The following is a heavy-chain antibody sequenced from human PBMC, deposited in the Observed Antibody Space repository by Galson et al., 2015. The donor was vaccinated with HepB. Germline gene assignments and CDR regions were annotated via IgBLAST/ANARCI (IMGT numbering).Heavy chain of an antibody. V-gene: IGHV3-11*06. D-gene: IGHD5-24*01. CDR2: IDSRNDYT. CDR3: ARSKTTSQLAGEDFDY. J-gene: IGHJ4*02. Sequence: SLRLSCAASGFTFSDYYMSWLRQVPGKGLEWVSYIDSRNDYTNYADSAKGRFTISRDNAKNSLYLQMNSLRVEDTALYFCARSKTTSQLAGEDFDYWGQGTLVTVSS. CDR1: GFTFSDYY.